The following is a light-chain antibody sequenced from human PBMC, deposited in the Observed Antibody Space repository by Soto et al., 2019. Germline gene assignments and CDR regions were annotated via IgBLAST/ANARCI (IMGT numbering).Light chain of an antibody. CDR3: QEFHSSSRT. CDR2: SAS. V-gene: IGKV1-5*03. CDR1: RSFDSC. Sequence: DIRMTQSPSTLSASLGDGVTISCRASRSFDSCLAWNQQRPGGIPQLLISSASNLQNGVPSRFSGSGSGTDFTLTINGLQPDDFATYSCQEFHSSSRTFGQGTRVDMK. J-gene: IGKJ1*01.